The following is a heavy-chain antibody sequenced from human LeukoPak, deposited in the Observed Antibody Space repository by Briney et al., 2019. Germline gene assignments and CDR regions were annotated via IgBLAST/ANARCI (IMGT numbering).Heavy chain of an antibody. CDR3: ATSLRTGGIFDY. Sequence: GGSLRLSCAASGFTFSNYNMNWVRQAPGKGLEWVSSLSSSGSYINYACSMKGQFTISRDNAKNSLFLQMNSLRAEDTAVYYCATSLRTGGIFDYWGQGTLVTVSS. CDR1: GFTFSNYN. D-gene: IGHD2-15*01. V-gene: IGHV3-21*01. CDR2: LSSSGSYI. J-gene: IGHJ4*02.